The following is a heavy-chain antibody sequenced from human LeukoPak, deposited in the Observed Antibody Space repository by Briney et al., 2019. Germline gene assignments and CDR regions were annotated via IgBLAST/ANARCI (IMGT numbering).Heavy chain of an antibody. D-gene: IGHD3-3*01. J-gene: IGHJ6*03. Sequence: GGSLRLSCAASGFTFDDYAMHWVRQAPGKGLEWVSLISGDGGSTYYADSVKGRFTISRDNSKNSLYLQMNSLRTEDTALYYSAKGTYYDFWSGYYYYYYYMDVWGKGTTVTVSS. V-gene: IGHV3-43*02. CDR1: GFTFDDYA. CDR2: ISGDGGST. CDR3: AKGTYYDFWSGYYYYYYYMDV.